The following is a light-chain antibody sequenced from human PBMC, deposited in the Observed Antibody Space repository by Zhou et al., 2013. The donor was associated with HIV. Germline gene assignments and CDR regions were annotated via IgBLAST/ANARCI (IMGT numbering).Light chain of an antibody. CDR1: QSVSSN. V-gene: IGKV3-15*01. CDR3: QQYNDWPYT. CDR2: GAS. J-gene: IGKJ2*01. Sequence: EIVMTQSPATLSVSPGERATLSCRASQSVSSNLAWYQQKPGQAPRLLIYGASSRATDIPARFSGSGSGTEFTLTISSVQSEDSAVYYCQQYNDWPYTFGQGTKLEIK.